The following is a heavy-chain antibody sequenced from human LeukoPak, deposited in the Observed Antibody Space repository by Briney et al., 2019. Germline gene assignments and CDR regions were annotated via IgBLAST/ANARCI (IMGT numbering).Heavy chain of an antibody. V-gene: IGHV3-23*01. J-gene: IGHJ6*03. CDR1: GFTFSSYA. CDR2: ISGSGGST. Sequence: PGGSLRLSCAASGFTFSSYAMSWVRQALGKGLEWVSAISGSGGSTYYADSVKGRFTISRDNSKNTLSLQMNSLRAEDAAVYYCVKFRGIQHYNYHMDVWGKGTTVTVSS. CDR3: VKFRGIQHYNYHMDV. D-gene: IGHD3-10*01.